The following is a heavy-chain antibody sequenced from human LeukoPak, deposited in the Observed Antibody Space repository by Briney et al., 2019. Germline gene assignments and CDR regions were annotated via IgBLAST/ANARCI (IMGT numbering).Heavy chain of an antibody. V-gene: IGHV3-7*01. CDR3: AKDIVGGGNDY. D-gene: IGHD2-15*01. CDR1: GFTFTNFW. CDR2: IMEDGTKT. Sequence: GESLTLSCAASGFTFTNFWMSWVRQAPGKGLEWVANIMEDGTKTNYVDSVKGRFTTSRDNAKTSLYLHMNSLRAEDTAVYYCAKDIVGGGNDYWGRGTLVIVSS. J-gene: IGHJ4*02.